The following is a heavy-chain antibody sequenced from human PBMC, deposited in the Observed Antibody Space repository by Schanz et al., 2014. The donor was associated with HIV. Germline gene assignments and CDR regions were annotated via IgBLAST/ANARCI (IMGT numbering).Heavy chain of an antibody. J-gene: IGHJ6*02. V-gene: IGHV3-30*18. CDR2: ISYDGRNK. D-gene: IGHD3-22*01. Sequence: QVQLVESGGGVVQPGRSLRLSCAASGFTFNNYGIHWVRQAPGKGLEWMGVISYDGRNKYYADSVKGRLTISRDNSKNTLYLQMKSLRREDTAVYFCAKDRNYYDDKYLGKGNYYYYYGMDVWGQGTTVTVSS. CDR3: AKDRNYYDDKYLGKGNYYYYYGMDV. CDR1: GFTFNNYG.